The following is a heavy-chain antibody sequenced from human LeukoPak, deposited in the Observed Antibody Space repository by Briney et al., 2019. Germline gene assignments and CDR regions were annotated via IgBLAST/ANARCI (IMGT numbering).Heavy chain of an antibody. CDR2: ITGSGTTT. Sequence: PGGSLRLFCVAWGLAFRNYAMTWVRQAPGKGLEGVSCITGSGTTTRYADSVKGRFTISRDNSVDTLYLQMNSLSAEDTAVYYCWIDPNGDYIGAFDFWGEGTMVTVSS. J-gene: IGHJ3*01. CDR1: GLAFRNYA. CDR3: WIDPNGDYIGAFDF. V-gene: IGHV3-23*01. D-gene: IGHD4-17*01.